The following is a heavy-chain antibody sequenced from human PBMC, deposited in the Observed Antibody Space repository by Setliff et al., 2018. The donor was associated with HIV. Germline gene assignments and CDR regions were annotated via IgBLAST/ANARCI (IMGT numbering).Heavy chain of an antibody. J-gene: IGHJ4*02. D-gene: IGHD4-17*01. CDR2: VYYSGIS. V-gene: IGHV4-59*01. Sequence: SETLSLTCAVYGETFNNFYWSWIRQSPGRGLEWVGYVYYSGISNYNPSLKSRVTISVDTSKNHFSLRLSSVTAADTALYYCARADYDGGTYYFDFWDKGTLVTVSS. CDR1: GETFNNFY. CDR3: ARADYDGGTYYFDF.